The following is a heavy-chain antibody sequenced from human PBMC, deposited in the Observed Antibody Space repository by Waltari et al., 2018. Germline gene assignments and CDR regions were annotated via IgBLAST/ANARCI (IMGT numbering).Heavy chain of an antibody. Sequence: EVQLVESGGGLVKPGGSLRLSCAASGFTFSSYSMNWVRQAPGKGLEWVSSISSSSSYIYYADSVKGRFTISRDNAKNSLYLQMNSLRAEDTAVYYCARGPTPNWYFDLWGRGTLVTVSS. V-gene: IGHV3-21*01. J-gene: IGHJ2*01. CDR1: GFTFSSYS. CDR3: ARGPTPNWYFDL. CDR2: ISSSSSYI.